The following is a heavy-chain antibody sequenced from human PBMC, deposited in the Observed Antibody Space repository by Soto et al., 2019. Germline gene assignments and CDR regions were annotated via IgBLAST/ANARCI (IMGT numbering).Heavy chain of an antibody. V-gene: IGHV3-23*01. CDR2: ISSSGTNT. D-gene: IGHD3-3*02. Sequence: GGSLRLSSAASGFIFSSYDMSWVRQAPGKGLEWVSGISSSGTNTYYADSVKGRFAISRDNSKNTLSLQMNSLRAEDTALYYCVKISPFLAYPTDFWGQGTLVTVSS. J-gene: IGHJ4*02. CDR1: GFIFSSYD. CDR3: VKISPFLAYPTDF.